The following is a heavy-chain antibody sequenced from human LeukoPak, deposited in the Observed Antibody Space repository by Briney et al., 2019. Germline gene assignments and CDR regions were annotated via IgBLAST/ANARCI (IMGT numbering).Heavy chain of an antibody. D-gene: IGHD5-12*01. CDR2: IYYSGST. V-gene: IGHV4-59*01. J-gene: IGHJ4*02. CDR3: ARVDGYSGYAPADYFDY. CDR1: GGSISSYY. Sequence: PSETLSLTCTVSGGSISSYYWSWIQQPPGKGLEWIGYIYYSGSTNYNPSLKSRVTISVDTSKNQFSLKLSSVTAADTAVYYCARVDGYSGYAPADYFDYWGQGTLVTVSS.